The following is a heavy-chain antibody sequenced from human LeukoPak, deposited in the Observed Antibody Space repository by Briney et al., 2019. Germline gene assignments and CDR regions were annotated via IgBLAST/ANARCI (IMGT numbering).Heavy chain of an antibody. J-gene: IGHJ4*02. V-gene: IGHV4-39*02. CDR3: ASLAVAGLSEGY. CDR1: GDSISRSTYY. Sequence: SETLSLTCTVSGDSISRSTYYWAWIRQPPGKGLEWIGSVYYGRSPYFNPSLESRATISVDTSKNHFSLKMSSVTAADTAVHYCASLAVAGLSEGYWGQGTLVIVSS. D-gene: IGHD6-19*01. CDR2: VYYGRSP.